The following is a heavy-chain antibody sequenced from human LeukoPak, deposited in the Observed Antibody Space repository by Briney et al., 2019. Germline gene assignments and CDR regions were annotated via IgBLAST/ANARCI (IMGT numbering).Heavy chain of an antibody. J-gene: IGHJ6*02. D-gene: IGHD4-23*01. V-gene: IGHV3-30-3*01. CDR3: ARDRSTVVTGYYYGMDV. CDR1: GFTFRTYA. Sequence: GRSLRLSCAASGFTFRTYAMHWVRQAPGRGLEWVAVISYDGSNKYYADSVRGRFTISRDNSNNTLYLQMNSLRAEDTAVYYCARDRSTVVTGYYYGMDVWGQGTTVTVSS. CDR2: ISYDGSNK.